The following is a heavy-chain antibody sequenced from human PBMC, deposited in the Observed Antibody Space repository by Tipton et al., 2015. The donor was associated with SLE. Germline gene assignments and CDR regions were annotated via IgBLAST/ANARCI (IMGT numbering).Heavy chain of an antibody. CDR1: GFAFRNYG. CDR3: ARDRDNMVRGITPFAD. J-gene: IGHJ4*02. D-gene: IGHD3-10*01. Sequence: QLVQSGGGVVQPGRSLRLSCAASGFAFRNYGMHWVRQAPGKGLEWVALIWYDGSNKYYADSVKGRFTISRDNSKNTLYLQMNSLRAEDTAVYYCARDRDNMVRGITPFADWGQGTLVTVSS. V-gene: IGHV3-33*01. CDR2: IWYDGSNK.